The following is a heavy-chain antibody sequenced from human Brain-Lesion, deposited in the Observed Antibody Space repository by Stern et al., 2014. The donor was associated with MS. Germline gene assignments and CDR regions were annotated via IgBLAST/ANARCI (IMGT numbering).Heavy chain of an antibody. CDR2: IFNSGST. J-gene: IGHJ6*02. D-gene: IGHD2-2*01. Sequence: VQLEESGPGLVKPSQTLSLSCTVSGGSISSGGYYWSWIRQPAGKGLEWIGRIFNSGSTSYNPSLKSRVPISIDTPKTHFSLRLNSMTAADTAVYYCARGRVVPGFQYYATDVWGQGTTVIVSS. CDR1: GGSISSGGYY. CDR3: ARGRVVPGFQYYATDV. V-gene: IGHV4-61*02.